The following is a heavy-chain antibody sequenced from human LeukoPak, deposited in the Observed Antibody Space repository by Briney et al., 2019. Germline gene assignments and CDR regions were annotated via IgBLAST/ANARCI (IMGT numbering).Heavy chain of an antibody. V-gene: IGHV3-21*01. CDR1: GFTLSNYE. CDR3: ARADCSSSTCYLRRSWFDP. CDR2: ISTSSRYI. D-gene: IGHD2-2*01. J-gene: IGHJ5*02. Sequence: GGSLRLSCAASGFTLSNYEMNWGRPAQGKRLEWVSSISTSSRYIYYKDSVRGRFTISRDDAKNSLYLEMNSLRAEDTAVYYCARADCSSSTCYLRRSWFDPWGQGTLVTVSS.